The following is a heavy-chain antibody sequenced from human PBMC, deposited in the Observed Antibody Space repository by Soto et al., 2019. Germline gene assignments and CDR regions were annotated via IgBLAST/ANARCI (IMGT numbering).Heavy chain of an antibody. CDR2: IYYSGST. CDR1: GGSISSGGYY. Sequence: QVQLQESGPGLVKPSQTLSLTCTVSGGSISSGGYYWSWIRQHPGKGLEWIGYIYYSGSTYYNPSLKSRITISVDTSKNQFSLKLSSVTAADTAVYYCAREYCSSTSCELFDIWGQGTMVTVSS. J-gene: IGHJ3*02. D-gene: IGHD2-2*01. CDR3: AREYCSSTSCELFDI. V-gene: IGHV4-31*03.